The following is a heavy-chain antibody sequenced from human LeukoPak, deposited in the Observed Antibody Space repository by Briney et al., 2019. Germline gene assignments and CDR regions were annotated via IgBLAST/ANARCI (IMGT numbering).Heavy chain of an antibody. CDR1: GFTFSSYA. Sequence: GGSLRLSCAASGFTFSSYAMSWVRQAPGKGLEWVAVISGSGGTTYYADSVKGRFTISRDNSKNTVDLQMESLRAEDTAVYYCARDLRAHLGFDPWGQGTLVIVSS. D-gene: IGHD5/OR15-5a*01. CDR3: ARDLRAHLGFDP. J-gene: IGHJ5*02. CDR2: ISGSGGTT. V-gene: IGHV3-23*01.